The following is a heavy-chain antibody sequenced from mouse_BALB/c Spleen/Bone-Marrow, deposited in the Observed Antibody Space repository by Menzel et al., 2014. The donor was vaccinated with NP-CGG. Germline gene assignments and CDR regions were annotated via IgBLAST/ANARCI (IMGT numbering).Heavy chain of an antibody. CDR2: INPDSSTI. D-gene: IGHD1-2*01. V-gene: IGHV4-1*02. CDR3: ASLHYYGFFAH. Sequence: EVKLLESGGGLVQPGGSLKLSCAASGFDFSRHWMSWVRQAPGKGLEWIGEINPDSSTIYYTPSLKDKFIISRDNAKNTLYLQMSKVRSEDTALYYCASLHYYGFFAHWGQGTLVTVSA. J-gene: IGHJ3*01. CDR1: GFDFSRHW.